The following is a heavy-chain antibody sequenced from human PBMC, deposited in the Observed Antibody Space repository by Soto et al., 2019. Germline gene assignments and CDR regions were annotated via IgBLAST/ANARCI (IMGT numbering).Heavy chain of an antibody. CDR1: GYTFSSYA. J-gene: IGHJ4*02. Sequence: QVHLVQSGAEVRKPGASVKVSCKASGYTFSSYAMHWVRQAPGQRLEWMGWINAGYGNTKSSQKFQDRVTISRDTSASTAYMELTSLRSEVTAVYYGARDTGDGTFDFWGQGTLVTVSS. V-gene: IGHV1-3*01. CDR3: ARDTGDGTFDF. D-gene: IGHD7-27*01. CDR2: INAGYGNT.